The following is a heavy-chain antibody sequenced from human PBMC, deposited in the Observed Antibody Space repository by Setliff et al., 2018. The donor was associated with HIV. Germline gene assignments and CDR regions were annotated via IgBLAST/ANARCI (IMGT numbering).Heavy chain of an antibody. J-gene: IGHJ4*01. Sequence: PGGSLRLSCAASGFRFRSYWMSWVRQAPGKGLESVANVKQDGTETLYVDSVKGRFTISRDNANNLVYLQMNSLRVEDTAVYFCARWGSGSYERVFDYWG. CDR2: VKQDGTET. CDR1: GFRFRSYW. CDR3: ARWGSGSYERVFDY. V-gene: IGHV3-7*01. D-gene: IGHD1-26*01.